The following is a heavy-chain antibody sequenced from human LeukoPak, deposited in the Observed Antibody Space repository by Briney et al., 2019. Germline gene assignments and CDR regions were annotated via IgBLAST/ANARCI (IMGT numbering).Heavy chain of an antibody. CDR3: ARKDDCSSTSCPVGYNWFDP. V-gene: IGHV3-23*01. CDR2: ISDTGGDT. D-gene: IGHD2-2*01. CDR1: GFTFSSYA. J-gene: IGHJ5*02. Sequence: PGGSLRLSCAASGFTFSSYAMSWVRQAPGKGLEWVSVISDTGGDTYYADSVKGRFTISRDNAKNSLYLQMNSLRAEDTAVYYCARKDDCSSTSCPVGYNWFDPWGQGTLVTVSS.